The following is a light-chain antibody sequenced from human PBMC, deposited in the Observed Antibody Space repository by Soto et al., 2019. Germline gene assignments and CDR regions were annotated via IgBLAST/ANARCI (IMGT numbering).Light chain of an antibody. V-gene: IGKV2-30*02. CDR2: KVS. CDR1: XXLVHSDGIAY. J-gene: IGKJ5*01. CDR3: QQFNSWLIT. Sequence: ARSQLSLPVXLGQXVSIXXXXNXXLVHSDGIAYYSWFEQRRGRSPRGPIYKVSNRGAGVPSRFSGSGSGTEFTLTIGGLQPDDFAAYYCQQFNSWLITFGQGTRMDI.